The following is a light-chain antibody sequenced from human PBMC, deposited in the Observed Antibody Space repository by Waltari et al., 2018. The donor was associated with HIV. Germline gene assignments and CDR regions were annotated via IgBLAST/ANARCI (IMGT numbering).Light chain of an antibody. CDR3: AAWDDSLSEPYVL. J-gene: IGLJ2*01. CDR1: TSTIRTNS. Sequence: QSVLTQLPSASGTPGQRVTISCSGSTSTIRTNSVNWFKQLPGTAPNLLIFSDDQRPSGVPDRFSGSKSGTSASLTISGLQSEDEGDYYCAAWDDSLSEPYVLFGGGTRLTVL. V-gene: IGLV1-44*01. CDR2: SDD.